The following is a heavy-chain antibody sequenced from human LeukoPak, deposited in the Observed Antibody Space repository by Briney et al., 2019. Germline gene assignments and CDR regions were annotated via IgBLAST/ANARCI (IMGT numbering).Heavy chain of an antibody. V-gene: IGHV1-69*13. CDR3: ARVSLGNEPGSPQNYYYYGMDV. Sequence: PVKVSCKASGGTFSSYAISWVRQAPGQGLEWMGGIIPIFGTANYAQKFQGRVTITADESTSTAYMELSSLRSEDTAVYYCARVSLGNEPGSPQNYYYYGMDVWGQGTTVTVSS. J-gene: IGHJ6*02. CDR1: GGTFSSYA. CDR2: IIPIFGTA.